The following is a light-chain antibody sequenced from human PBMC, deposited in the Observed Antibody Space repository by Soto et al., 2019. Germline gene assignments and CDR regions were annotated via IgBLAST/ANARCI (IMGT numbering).Light chain of an antibody. J-gene: IGLJ1*01. CDR3: SSHTSSSTRV. CDR2: DVS. V-gene: IGLV2-14*01. Sequence: QSALTQPASVSGSPGQSITISCTGTSSDVGGYNYVSWYQQHPGKAPKLMIYDVSNRPSGVSNRFSGSKSGNTASLTISGLQAEDEADYYSSSHTSSSTRVFGTGTKVTVL. CDR1: SSDVGGYNY.